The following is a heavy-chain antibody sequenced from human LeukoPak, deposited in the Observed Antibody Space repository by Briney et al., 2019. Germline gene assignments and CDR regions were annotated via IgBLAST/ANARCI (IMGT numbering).Heavy chain of an antibody. CDR2: IYYSGST. J-gene: IGHJ4*02. CDR3: ARRGIAVAGPFDY. CDR1: GGSISSSSYY. D-gene: IGHD6-19*01. Sequence: SETLSLTCTVSGGSISSSSYYWGWIRQPPGKGLEWIGSIYYSGSTYYSPSLKSRVTISVDTSKNQFSLKLSSVTAADTAVYYCARRGIAVAGPFDYWGQGTLVTVSS. V-gene: IGHV4-39*01.